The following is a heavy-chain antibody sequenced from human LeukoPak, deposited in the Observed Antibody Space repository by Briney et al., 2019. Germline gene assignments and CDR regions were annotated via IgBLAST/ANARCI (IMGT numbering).Heavy chain of an antibody. CDR1: GFTFSSYE. D-gene: IGHD3-22*01. CDR2: ISSSGSTM. CDR3: ARAPYYYDSSGYFQH. J-gene: IGHJ1*01. V-gene: IGHV3-48*03. Sequence: PGGSLRLYCAASGFTFSSYEMNWVRQAPGKGLEWVSYISSSGSTMYYADSVKGRFTISRDNAKHSLYLQLNRLRAEDTAVYYCARAPYYYDSSGYFQHWGQGTLVTVSS.